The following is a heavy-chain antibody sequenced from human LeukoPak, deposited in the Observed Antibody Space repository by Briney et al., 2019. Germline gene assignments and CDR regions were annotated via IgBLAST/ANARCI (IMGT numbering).Heavy chain of an antibody. CDR3: AKDRNYVGTLDH. CDR1: GFTFSSYG. J-gene: IGHJ4*02. CDR2: ISFDGRNQ. D-gene: IGHD3-10*02. Sequence: GGSLRLSCAASGFTFSSYGMHWVRQAPGKGLEWVAVISFDGRNQYFVDSVKGRFTISRDNSTNTLYLQMNSLRAEDTAVYYCAKDRNYVGTLDHWGQGTLVTVSS. V-gene: IGHV3-30*18.